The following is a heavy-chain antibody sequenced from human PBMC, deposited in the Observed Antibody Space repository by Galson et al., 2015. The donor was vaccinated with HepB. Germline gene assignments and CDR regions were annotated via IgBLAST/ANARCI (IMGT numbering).Heavy chain of an antibody. CDR3: ARDPDSGGYSDFDY. V-gene: IGHV3-53*01. D-gene: IGHD3-22*01. CDR2: IYSGGST. Sequence: SLRLSCAASGFTVSSNYMSWVRQAPGKGLEWVSVIYSGGSTYYADSVKGRFTISRDNSKNTLYLQMNSLRAEDTAVYYCARDPDSGGYSDFDYWGQGTLVTVSS. J-gene: IGHJ4*02. CDR1: GFTVSSNY.